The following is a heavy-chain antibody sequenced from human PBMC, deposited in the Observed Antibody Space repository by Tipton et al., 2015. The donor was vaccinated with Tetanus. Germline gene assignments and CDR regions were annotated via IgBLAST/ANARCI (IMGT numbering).Heavy chain of an antibody. V-gene: IGHV4-34*01. D-gene: IGHD6-19*01. CDR3: ARTSTIAVAGTVAGYYYYYYGMDV. CDR1: GGSFSGYY. J-gene: IGHJ6*02. CDR2: INHSGST. Sequence: TLSLTCAVYGGSFSGYYWSWIRQPPGKGLEWIGEINHSGSTNYNPSLKSRVTISVDTSKNQFSLKLSSVTAADTAVYYCARTSTIAVAGTVAGYYYYYYGMDVWGQGTTVTVSS.